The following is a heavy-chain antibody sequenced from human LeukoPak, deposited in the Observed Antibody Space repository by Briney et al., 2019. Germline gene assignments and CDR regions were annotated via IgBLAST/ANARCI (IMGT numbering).Heavy chain of an antibody. D-gene: IGHD6-13*01. J-gene: IGHJ4*02. CDR2: TCYRSKWYN. Sequence: SQTLSLTHAISGDSDSSNSAAWNWIRQSPSRGLEWLGRTCYRSKWYNDYAVSVKSRITINPDTSKNQFSLQLNSVTPEDTAVYYCARRGTAADPAFDYWGQGTLVTVSS. V-gene: IGHV6-1*01. CDR1: GDSDSSNSAA. CDR3: ARRGTAADPAFDY.